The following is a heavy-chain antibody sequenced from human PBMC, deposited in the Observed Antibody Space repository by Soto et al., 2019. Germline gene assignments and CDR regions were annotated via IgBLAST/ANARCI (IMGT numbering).Heavy chain of an antibody. Sequence: GEYLRLSCVVSGFTFSGYSMNWVRQTPGKGLEWLSYISSAGTTISYADSVKGRFTISRDNAKNSLYLQMNSLRDEDTAVYYCARDFDCADGVCYTGYYYYGLDVWGQGT. CDR1: GFTFSGYS. CDR2: ISSAGTTI. V-gene: IGHV3-48*02. J-gene: IGHJ6*02. D-gene: IGHD2-8*01. CDR3: ARDFDCADGVCYTGYYYYGLDV.